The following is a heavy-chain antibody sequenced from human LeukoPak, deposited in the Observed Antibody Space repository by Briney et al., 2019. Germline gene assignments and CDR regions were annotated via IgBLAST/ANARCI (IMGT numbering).Heavy chain of an antibody. V-gene: IGHV3-23*01. D-gene: IGHD3-9*01. CDR1: GFSFGGYA. Sequence: GGSLRLSCAASGFSFGGYAMTWVRQAPGKGLEWVSSITYNGAATYYLDSVKARFTISRDDSRGTLYLQMDSLTAEDTALYYCAKDGLYFDGSTHIYYFDSWGQGTLVAVSS. J-gene: IGHJ4*02. CDR2: ITYNGAAT. CDR3: AKDGLYFDGSTHIYYFDS.